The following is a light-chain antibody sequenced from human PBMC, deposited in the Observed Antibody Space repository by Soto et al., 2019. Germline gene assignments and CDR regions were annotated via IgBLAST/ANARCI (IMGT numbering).Light chain of an antibody. Sequence: EIVLTQSPGTLSLSPGERATLSCRASQSVRSNELAWYQQKPGQAPRLLIYGASSRATAIPDRVSGSGSGTDFTLTISRLEPDDFAVYYGQQYGSSPLTFGGGTKVEFK. J-gene: IGKJ4*01. CDR1: QSVRSNE. CDR3: QQYGSSPLT. CDR2: GAS. V-gene: IGKV3-20*01.